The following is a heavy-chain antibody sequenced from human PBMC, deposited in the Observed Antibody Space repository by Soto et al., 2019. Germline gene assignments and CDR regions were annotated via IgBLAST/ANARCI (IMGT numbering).Heavy chain of an antibody. V-gene: IGHV3-72*01. D-gene: IGHD2-15*01. Sequence: EVQLVESGGGLVQPGGSLRLSCAASGFSFSDHYMDWVRQAPGKGLEWVGRTRNKVNSYTTEYAASVKGRFTISRDDSKNSLYLQMNSLKTEDTAVYYCARVWHTSGGNDDYYYGMDVWGQGTTVTVSS. CDR1: GFSFSDHY. CDR3: ARVWHTSGGNDDYYYGMDV. J-gene: IGHJ6*02. CDR2: TRNKVNSYTT.